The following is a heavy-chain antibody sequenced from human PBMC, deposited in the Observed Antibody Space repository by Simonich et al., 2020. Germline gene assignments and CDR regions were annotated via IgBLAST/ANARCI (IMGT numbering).Heavy chain of an antibody. CDR2: ISSISSYI. V-gene: IGHV3-21*01. CDR1: GFPLSSYS. CDR3: AREQARGGAFDI. D-gene: IGHD3-16*01. J-gene: IGHJ3*02. Sequence: EVQLVESGGGMVKPGGSLRVSCAASGFPLSSYSMNWVRQAPGKGLEWVSSISSISSYIYYADSVKGRFTISRDNAKNSLYLQMNSLRAEDTAVYYCAREQARGGAFDIWGQGTMVTVSS.